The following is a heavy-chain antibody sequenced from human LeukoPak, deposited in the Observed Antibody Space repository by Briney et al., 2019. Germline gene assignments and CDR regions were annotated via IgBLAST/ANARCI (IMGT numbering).Heavy chain of an antibody. CDR1: GYTFTSYG. D-gene: IGHD6-13*01. CDR2: ISAYNGNT. Sequence: ASVKVSCKASGYTFTSYGISWVRQAPGQGLEWMGWISAYNGNTNYAQKLQGRVTMTTDTSTSTAYMELRSLRSDDTAVYYCARDEYIAAAGTYYCYYGMDVWGQGTTVTVSS. CDR3: ARDEYIAAAGTYYCYYGMDV. J-gene: IGHJ6*02. V-gene: IGHV1-18*01.